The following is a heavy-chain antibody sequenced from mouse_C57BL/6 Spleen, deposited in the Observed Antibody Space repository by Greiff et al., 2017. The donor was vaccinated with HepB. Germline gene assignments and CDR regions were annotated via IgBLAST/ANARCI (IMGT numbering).Heavy chain of an antibody. CDR2: IHPNSGST. CDR3: ARINGSRRDYAMDY. Sequence: VQLQQPGAELVKPGASVKLSCKASGYTFTSYWMHWVKQRPGQGLEWIGMIHPNSGSTNYNEKFKSKATLTVDKSSSTAYVQLSSLTSEDSAVYYCARINGSRRDYAMDYWGQGTSVTVSS. D-gene: IGHD1-1*01. V-gene: IGHV1-64*01. J-gene: IGHJ4*01. CDR1: GYTFTSYW.